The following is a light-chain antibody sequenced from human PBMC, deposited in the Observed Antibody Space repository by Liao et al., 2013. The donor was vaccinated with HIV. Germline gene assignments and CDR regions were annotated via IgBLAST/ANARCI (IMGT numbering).Light chain of an antibody. V-gene: IGLV3-1*01. J-gene: IGLJ2*01. CDR1: KLGDKY. Sequence: SYELTQPPSVSVSPGQTASITCSGDKLGDKYVSWYQQKPGQSPVLVIYQDTRRPSGIPERFSGSNSGNTDTLTISATQAMDEADYYCQAWDSDIILGGGTKLTVL. CDR3: QAWDSDII. CDR2: QDT.